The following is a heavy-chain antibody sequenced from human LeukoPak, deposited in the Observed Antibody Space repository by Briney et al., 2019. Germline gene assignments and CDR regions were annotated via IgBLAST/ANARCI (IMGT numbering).Heavy chain of an antibody. CDR1: GYTFTGYY. Sequence: SVKVSCKASGYTFTGYYMRWVRQAPGQGLEWMGGIIPIFGTANYAQKFQGRVTITADESTSTAYMELSSLRSEDTAVYYCARVSTPLEYYFDYWGQGTLVTVSS. CDR3: ARVSTPLEYYFDY. V-gene: IGHV1-69*13. J-gene: IGHJ4*02. CDR2: IIPIFGTA.